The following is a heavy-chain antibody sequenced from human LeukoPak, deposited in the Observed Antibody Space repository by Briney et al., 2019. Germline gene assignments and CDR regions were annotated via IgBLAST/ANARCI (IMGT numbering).Heavy chain of an antibody. CDR2: INQGGNER. CDR1: GFTLTNYW. CDR3: ARGYGSGSFYC. J-gene: IGHJ4*02. Sequence: PGGSLRLSCEASGFTLTNYWVIWVRQAPGKGLEWVATINQGGNERYYVDSVEGRFTISRDHAKNSLSLQMNSLRAEDTAVYFCARGYGSGSFYCWGQGTLVTVSS. D-gene: IGHD3-10*01. V-gene: IGHV3-7*01.